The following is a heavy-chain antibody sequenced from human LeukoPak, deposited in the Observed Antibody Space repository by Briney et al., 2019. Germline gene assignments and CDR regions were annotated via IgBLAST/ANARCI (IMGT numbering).Heavy chain of an antibody. J-gene: IGHJ4*02. CDR1: GFTFSSFS. CDR3: TTADPPGDY. V-gene: IGHV3-21*01. CDR2: ISSSSSYI. Sequence: PGGSLRLSCAASGFTFSSFSMNWVRQAPGKGLQWVSSISSSSSYIYYAESVKGRFTISRDNAKNSLYLQMNSLRAEDTAVYYCTTADPPGDYWGQGTLVTVSS.